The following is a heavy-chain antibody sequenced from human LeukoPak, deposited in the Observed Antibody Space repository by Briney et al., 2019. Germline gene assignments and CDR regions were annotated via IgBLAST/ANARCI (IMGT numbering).Heavy chain of an antibody. V-gene: IGHV3-23*01. Sequence: GGSLRLSCAASGFTFSDYAMSWVRQAPGKGLEWVSGFSGSGRDTYYADSVKGRFTISRDNSKNTLYLQMNSPRVEDTAIYYCAKDQYCSSAGCYSPYFFDYWGQGTLVTVSS. D-gene: IGHD2-2*01. CDR3: AKDQYCSSAGCYSPYFFDY. CDR1: GFTFSDYA. J-gene: IGHJ4*02. CDR2: FSGSGRDT.